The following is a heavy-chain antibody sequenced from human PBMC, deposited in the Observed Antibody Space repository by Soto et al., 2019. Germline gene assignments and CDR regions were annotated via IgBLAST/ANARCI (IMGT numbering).Heavy chain of an antibody. Sequence: SAPLSLTCAVYGGSFIGYYWSWIRQPPGKGLEWIGEINHSGSTNYNPSLKSRVTISVDTSKNQFSLKLSSVTAADTAVYYCARSHYGDYPNYYYGMDVWGQGTTVTAP. J-gene: IGHJ6*02. D-gene: IGHD4-17*01. V-gene: IGHV4-34*01. CDR3: ARSHYGDYPNYYYGMDV. CDR1: GGSFIGYY. CDR2: INHSGST.